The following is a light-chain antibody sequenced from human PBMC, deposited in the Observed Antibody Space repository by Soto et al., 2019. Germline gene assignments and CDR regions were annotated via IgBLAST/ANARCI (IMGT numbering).Light chain of an antibody. CDR1: SSDVGGYNY. V-gene: IGLV2-14*01. J-gene: IGLJ2*01. CDR2: EVS. CDR3: SSYTSSSTVV. Sequence: QSALTQPASVSGSPGQSITISCTGTSSDVGGYNYVSWYQHHPGKAPKLMIYEVSNRPSGVSNRFSGSKSGNTASLTISGLQAEDEADYYCSSYTSSSTVVFXGGTQLTVL.